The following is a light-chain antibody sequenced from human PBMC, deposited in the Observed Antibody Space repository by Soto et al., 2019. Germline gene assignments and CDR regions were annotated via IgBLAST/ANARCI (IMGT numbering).Light chain of an antibody. Sequence: QSALTQPASVSGSPGQSITISCTGTTSDVGSFNFVSWFQQHPGKAPKLMIYEVSNRPSGVSTRFSGSKSGNTASLTISGLQAEDESDYYCGSYTTTSTNYFFGTGTKLTVL. V-gene: IGLV2-14*01. CDR3: GSYTTTSTNYF. J-gene: IGLJ1*01. CDR1: TSDVGSFNF. CDR2: EVS.